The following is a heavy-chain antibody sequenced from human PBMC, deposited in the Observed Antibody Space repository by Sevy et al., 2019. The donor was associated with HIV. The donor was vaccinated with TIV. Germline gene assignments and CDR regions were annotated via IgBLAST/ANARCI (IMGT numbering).Heavy chain of an antibody. CDR3: ATTKDYYDSSGYPFDY. D-gene: IGHD3-22*01. J-gene: IGHJ4*02. V-gene: IGHV1-24*01. Sequence: ASVKVSCKVSGYSVIEFSMHWVRQAPGKGLEWMGTFDPEDDETIYVQKIQGRVTMTEDTSTDTAYMELSSLRSEDTAVYYCATTKDYYDSSGYPFDYWGQGTLVTVSS. CDR1: GYSVIEFS. CDR2: FDPEDDET.